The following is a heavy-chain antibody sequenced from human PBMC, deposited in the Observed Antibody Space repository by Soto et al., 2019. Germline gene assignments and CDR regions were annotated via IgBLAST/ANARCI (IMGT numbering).Heavy chain of an antibody. D-gene: IGHD3-22*01. CDR2: IYSGGNT. V-gene: IGHV3-66*01. J-gene: IGHJ4*02. Sequence: GGSLRLSCAASGFTVSSNYMSWVRQAPGKGLEWVSLIYSGGNTYYADSVKGRFTISRDNSKNTLYLQMNSLRAEDTAVYYCARVSGYYYEIDYWGQGTLVTVS. CDR1: GFTVSSNY. CDR3: ARVSGYYYEIDY.